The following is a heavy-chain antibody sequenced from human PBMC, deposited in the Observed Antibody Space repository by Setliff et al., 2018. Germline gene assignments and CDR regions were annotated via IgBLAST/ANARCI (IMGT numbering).Heavy chain of an antibody. CDR2: ISGRGGST. V-gene: IGHV3-23*01. D-gene: IGHD3-10*01. CDR3: VRDWASGDDH. CDR1: GFTFSTYA. Sequence: GGSLRLSCAASGFTFSTYAMSWVRQAPGKGLEWVSVISGRGGSTLYADSVKGRFTISRDNSKNTLFLQMNSLRAEDTAVYYCVRDWASGDDHWGRGTLVTVSS. J-gene: IGHJ4*02.